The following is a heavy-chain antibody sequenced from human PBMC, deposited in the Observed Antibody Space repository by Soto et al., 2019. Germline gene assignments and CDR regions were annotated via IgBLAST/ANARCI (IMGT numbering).Heavy chain of an antibody. CDR3: AKDRQDYGAGSYYDY. D-gene: IGHD3-10*01. CDR1: GFTFSSYA. V-gene: IGHV3-23*01. CDR2: ISGGGGST. J-gene: IGHJ4*02. Sequence: EVQLLESGGGLVQPGGSLRLSCAASGFTFSSYAMSWVRQAPGMGLEWVSAISGGGGSTYYADSVKGRFTISRDNSKNMLYLQMNSLRGEDTAVYYCAKDRQDYGAGSYYDYWGQGTLVTVSS.